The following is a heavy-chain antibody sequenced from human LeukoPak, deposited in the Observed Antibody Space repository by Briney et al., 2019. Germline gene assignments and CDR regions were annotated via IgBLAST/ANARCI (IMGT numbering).Heavy chain of an antibody. CDR3: TTDLSELDDSGYYAKYFHH. Sequence: GGSLRLSCAASGFTFSKVWMSWVSQAPGKGLEWVGRIKSKTDGGTIDYAAPVKGRFTISRDDSKDTLFLQMNSLKTEDTAVYYCTTDLSELDDSGYYAKYFHHWGQGTLVSVSS. CDR1: GFTFSKVW. V-gene: IGHV3-15*01. J-gene: IGHJ1*01. CDR2: IKSKTDGGTI. D-gene: IGHD3-22*01.